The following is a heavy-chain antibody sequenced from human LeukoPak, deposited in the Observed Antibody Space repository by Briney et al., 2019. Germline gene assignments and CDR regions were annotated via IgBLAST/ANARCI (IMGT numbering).Heavy chain of an antibody. J-gene: IGHJ6*02. CDR1: GGSISSGGYY. Sequence: SETLSLTCTVSGGSISSGGYYWSWIRQHPGKCLEWIGYIYSSGSTYYNPSLKSRVTISVDTSKNQFSLKLSSVTAADTAVYFFSKQKTAYDILTGYPNYGMDVWGQGTTVTVSS. D-gene: IGHD3-9*01. CDR2: IYSSGST. V-gene: IGHV4-31*03. CDR3: SKQKTAYDILTGYPNYGMDV.